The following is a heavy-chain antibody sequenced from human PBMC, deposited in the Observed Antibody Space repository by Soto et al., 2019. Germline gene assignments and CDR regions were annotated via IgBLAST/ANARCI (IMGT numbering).Heavy chain of an antibody. Sequence: EVKVLESGGDLVQPGGSLRLSCVASGFTFSEYAMTWVRQAPGKGLDWVSSVSANGDITYYADSVKGRFTISRDNSNNTLLLQMNSLRAEDTALYYCAGGGRGGSGSPASYYFSGLDVWGQGTTVIVSS. D-gene: IGHD3-10*01. CDR3: AGGGRGGSGSPASYYFSGLDV. V-gene: IGHV3-23*01. CDR1: GFTFSEYA. CDR2: VSANGDIT. J-gene: IGHJ6*02.